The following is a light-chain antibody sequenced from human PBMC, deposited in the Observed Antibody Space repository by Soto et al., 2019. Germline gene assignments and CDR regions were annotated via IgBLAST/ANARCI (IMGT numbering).Light chain of an antibody. Sequence: QSALTQPASVSGSPGQSITISCTGTSSDVGTYNLVSWYQQHPGKAPKLMIYEGSKRPSGVSNRFSGSKSGNTASLTISGLQAEDEADYYCCSYASSNTYVFGTGTNVTVL. CDR2: EGS. V-gene: IGLV2-23*01. J-gene: IGLJ1*01. CDR1: SSDVGTYNL. CDR3: CSYASSNTYV.